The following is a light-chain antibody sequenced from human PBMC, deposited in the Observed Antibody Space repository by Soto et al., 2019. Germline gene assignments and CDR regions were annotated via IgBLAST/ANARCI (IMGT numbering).Light chain of an antibody. CDR1: QGIGTS. V-gene: IGKV1-27*01. J-gene: IGKJ4*01. CDR3: QKYNSVPLT. CDR2: TAS. Sequence: DIQMTQSPSSLSASVGDRVTITCRASQGIGTSLAWYQQRPGQVPKLLIYTASALQSGVPSRFRGSGSGTDFTLTISSLQPEDVATYYGQKYNSVPLTFGGGTRVEIK.